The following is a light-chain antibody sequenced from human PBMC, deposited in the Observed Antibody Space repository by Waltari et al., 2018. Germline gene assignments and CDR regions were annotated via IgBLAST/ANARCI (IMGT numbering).Light chain of an antibody. CDR2: DNN. J-gene: IGLJ3*02. CDR3: GTWDNSLSAWV. CDR1: TSNIGDNY. V-gene: IGLV1-51*01. Sequence: QSVLTQPPSVSAAQGQKVTISCSGSTSNIGDNYVSWFQQLPGTAPRLLIYDNNKRPSGIPDRFSGSKSGTSATLGITGLQTGDEADYYCGTWDNSLSAWVFGGGTKLTVL.